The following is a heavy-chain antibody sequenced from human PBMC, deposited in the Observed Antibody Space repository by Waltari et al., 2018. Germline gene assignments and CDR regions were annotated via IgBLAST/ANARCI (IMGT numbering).Heavy chain of an antibody. J-gene: IGHJ3*02. Sequence: QLQLQESGPGLVKPSATLSLTCTVSGGSISSSSYYWGWIRQPPGKGLEWIGSIYYSGSTYYNPSLKSRVTISVDTSKNQFSLKLSSVTAADTAVYYCARGWGLNAFDIWGQGTMVTVSS. CDR3: ARGWGLNAFDI. CDR2: IYYSGST. V-gene: IGHV4-39*07. D-gene: IGHD2-21*01. CDR1: GGSISSSSYY.